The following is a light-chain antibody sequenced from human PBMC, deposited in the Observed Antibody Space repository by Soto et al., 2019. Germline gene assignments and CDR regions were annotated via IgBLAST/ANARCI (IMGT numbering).Light chain of an antibody. CDR3: QQYNNWPPWT. CDR1: QSVSSN. J-gene: IGKJ1*01. CDR2: GAS. Sequence: EIVMTQSPATLSVSPGERATLSCRASQSVSSNLAWYQQKPGQAPRLLIYGASTRATGIPARFSGSGSGTEFTLTISSLHSEDFAVYYCQQYNNWPPWTFGQGTKVAIK. V-gene: IGKV3-15*01.